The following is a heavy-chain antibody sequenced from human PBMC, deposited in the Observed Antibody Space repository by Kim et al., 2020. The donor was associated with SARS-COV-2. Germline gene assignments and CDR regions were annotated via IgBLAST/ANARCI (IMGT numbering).Heavy chain of an antibody. CDR1: GFTVRFNH. Sequence: GGSLRLSCAASGFTVRFNHMSWVRQVPGRGLEWVSVIYGSDRVYYADSVKGRFTISRDSSTNTLFLQMNSLTVDDTAVYYCARGGYCGSGSCRPGFAYWG. V-gene: IGHV3-53*01. CDR2: IYGSDRV. CDR3: ARGGYCGSGSCRPGFAY. J-gene: IGHJ4*01. D-gene: IGHD2-21*01.